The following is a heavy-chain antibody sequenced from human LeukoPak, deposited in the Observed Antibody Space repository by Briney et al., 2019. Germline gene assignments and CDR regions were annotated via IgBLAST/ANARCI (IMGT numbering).Heavy chain of an antibody. CDR1: GYTFTGYY. Sequence: ASVKVSCKASGYTFTGYYMHWVRQAPGQGLEWMGWINPNSGGTNYAQKFQGRATMTRDTSISTAYMELSRLRSDDTAVYYCARPGYCSSTSCSGDAFDIWGQGTMVTVSS. CDR2: INPNSGGT. CDR3: ARPGYCSSTSCSGDAFDI. V-gene: IGHV1-2*02. J-gene: IGHJ3*02. D-gene: IGHD2-2*01.